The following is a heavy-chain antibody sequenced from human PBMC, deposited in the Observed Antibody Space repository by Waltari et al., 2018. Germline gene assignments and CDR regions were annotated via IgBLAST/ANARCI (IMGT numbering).Heavy chain of an antibody. Sequence: HVQLQESGPGRVMPSETLSLAGPLPGDFHSETPLTWLRQAPGKGLGWIAYFRNTGGTKCTPSRGSRVTVSAVTSKKQFSLRLTSVTAADTAVYYCARLPTKYFDSLGWGFFDQWGQGILVTVSS. CDR3: ARLPTKYFDSLGWGFFDQ. CDR2: FRNTGGT. CDR1: GDFHSETP. V-gene: IGHV4-4*09. J-gene: IGHJ4*02. D-gene: IGHD3-22*01.